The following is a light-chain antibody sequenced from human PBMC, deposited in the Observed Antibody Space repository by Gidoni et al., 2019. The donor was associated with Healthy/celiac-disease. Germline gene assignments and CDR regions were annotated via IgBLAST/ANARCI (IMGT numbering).Light chain of an antibody. V-gene: IGLV1-44*01. Sequence: QSVLTQPPSESGTPGQRVTISCSGSSSNIGSNTVNWYQQPPGTAPKLLISSNNQRPSGVPDRFSCSKSCTSASLAISGLQSEDEADYYCAAWDDSLNGYVFGTGTKVTVL. CDR3: AAWDDSLNGYV. CDR2: SNN. J-gene: IGLJ1*01. CDR1: SSNIGSNT.